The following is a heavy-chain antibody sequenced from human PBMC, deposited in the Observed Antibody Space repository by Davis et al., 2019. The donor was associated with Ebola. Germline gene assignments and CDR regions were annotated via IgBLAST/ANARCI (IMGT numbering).Heavy chain of an antibody. CDR3: ARVRFGDTAVDY. D-gene: IGHD5-18*01. CDR1: GFTFSSYD. V-gene: IGHV3-13*01. Sequence: GESLKISCAASGFTFSSYDMHWVRQGTGKGLEWVSAIGTAGDTYYPGSVKGRFTISRENAKNPLYLQMNSLRVEDTAVYYCARVRFGDTAVDYWGQGTLVTVSS. CDR2: IGTAGDT. J-gene: IGHJ4*02.